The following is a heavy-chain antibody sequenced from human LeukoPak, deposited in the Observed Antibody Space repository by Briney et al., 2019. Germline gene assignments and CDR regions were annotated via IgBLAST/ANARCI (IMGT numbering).Heavy chain of an antibody. D-gene: IGHD3-10*01. V-gene: IGHV4-59*08. Sequence: SETLSLTCTVSGGSINRHWNWIRQPPGKGLEWIAYISYTGSTNYNPSLKSRVTISIDTSKNQYSLNLTSVTAADTAVYYCARLDYYESGSSDLWGQGTLVTVSS. CDR2: ISYTGST. J-gene: IGHJ5*02. CDR3: ARLDYYESGSSDL. CDR1: GGSINRH.